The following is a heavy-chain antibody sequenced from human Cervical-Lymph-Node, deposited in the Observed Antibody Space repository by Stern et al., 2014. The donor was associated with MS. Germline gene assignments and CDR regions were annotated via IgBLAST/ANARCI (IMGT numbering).Heavy chain of an antibody. CDR3: ARGGDCGGDCNSIFQH. CDR1: GYTFRHYY. D-gene: IGHD2-21*02. J-gene: IGHJ1*01. V-gene: IGHV1-46*03. CDR2: INPNGGSS. Sequence: QVQLVQSGAEVKKPGASVKVSCKASGYTFRHYYMHWVRQAPGQGLEWMCIINPNGGSSSHAQNFQGRMTMTRDTSTSTIYMELSSLRSEDTAVYYCARGGDCGGDCNSIFQHWGQGTLVTVSS.